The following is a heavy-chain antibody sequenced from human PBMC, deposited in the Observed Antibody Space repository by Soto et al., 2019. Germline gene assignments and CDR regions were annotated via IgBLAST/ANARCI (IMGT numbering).Heavy chain of an antibody. Sequence: QVQLQESGPGLVKPSETLSLTCTVSGGSVSSGSYYWSWIRQPPGKGLEWIGNIYYSGSTNYNPSLMSRVTISVDTSKNQFSLKLSSVTAADTAVYYCAREEVAAAGRSYYYYYGMDVWGQGTTVTVSS. CDR3: AREEVAAAGRSYYYYYGMDV. CDR1: GGSVSSGSYY. V-gene: IGHV4-61*01. J-gene: IGHJ6*02. D-gene: IGHD6-13*01. CDR2: IYYSGST.